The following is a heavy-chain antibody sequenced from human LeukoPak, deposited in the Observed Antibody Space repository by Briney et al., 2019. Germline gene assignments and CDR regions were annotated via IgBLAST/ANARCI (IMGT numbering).Heavy chain of an antibody. J-gene: IGHJ4*02. V-gene: IGHV7-4-1*02. CDR3: ARGYDSSGYFSD. Sequence: ASVKVSCKASGYTFSSNAINWVRQAPGQGLAWMGWIDTNTGNPTYAQGLTGRFVFSLDTSVSTAYLQISSLKAEDTGEYFCARGYDSSGYFSDWGQGTLVTVSS. CDR2: IDTNTGNP. D-gene: IGHD3-22*01. CDR1: GYTFSSNA.